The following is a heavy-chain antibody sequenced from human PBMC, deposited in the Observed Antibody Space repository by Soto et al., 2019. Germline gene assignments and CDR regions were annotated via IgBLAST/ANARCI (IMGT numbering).Heavy chain of an antibody. CDR3: AKAKELLLDY. CDR2: ISYDGSNK. V-gene: IGHV3-30*18. D-gene: IGHD1-26*01. Sequence: QVQLVESGGGVVQPGRSLRLSCAASGFTFSSYGMHWVRQAPGKGLEWVAVISYDGSNKYYADSVKGRFTISRDNSKNTLYLQMNSLRAEDTAVYYCAKAKELLLDYWGQGTLGTVSS. J-gene: IGHJ4*02. CDR1: GFTFSSYG.